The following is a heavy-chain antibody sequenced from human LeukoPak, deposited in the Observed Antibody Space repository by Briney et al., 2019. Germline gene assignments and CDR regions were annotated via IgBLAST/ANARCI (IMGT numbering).Heavy chain of an antibody. CDR1: GFPFGSYP. J-gene: IGHJ4*02. CDR3: ARSRRASHYYFDY. CDR2: ISSSTFSI. D-gene: IGHD2-21*02. V-gene: IGHV3-48*02. Sequence: GGSLKLSVAASGFPFGSYPRNWVRRAPGKGRGGVSNISSSTFSISYADSVKGRFTISRDNAKNSLYLQLNSLRDEDTAVYYCARSRRASHYYFDYWGQGALVIVSA.